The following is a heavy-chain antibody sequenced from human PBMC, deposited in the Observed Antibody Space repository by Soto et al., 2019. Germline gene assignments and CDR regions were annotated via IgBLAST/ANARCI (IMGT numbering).Heavy chain of an antibody. CDR2: IYQTGRT. Sequence: QLQLQESGSGLVQPSQTLSLTCTASGGSISTSGYSWTWIRQPPGGGLEWIGSIYQTGRTYVIPSLKSRVTTSRDKSKNQFSLNLTSVTAADTALYYCAREMTIFGVAPGGGVDVWGQGTTVTVSS. V-gene: IGHV4-30-2*01. CDR3: AREMTIFGVAPGGGVDV. J-gene: IGHJ6*02. CDR1: GGSISTSGYS. D-gene: IGHD3-3*01.